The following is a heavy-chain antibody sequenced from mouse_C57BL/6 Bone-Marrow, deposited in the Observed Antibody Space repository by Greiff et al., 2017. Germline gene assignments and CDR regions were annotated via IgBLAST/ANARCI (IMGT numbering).Heavy chain of an antibody. Sequence: QVQLQQPGAELVKPGASVKLSCKASGYTFTSYWMHWVKQRPGQGLEWIGMIHPNSGSTNYNEKFKSKATLTVDKSSSTAYMQLSSLTSEDSAVYYCAREEVDYYGSSWAYWGQGTLVTVSA. CDR1: GYTFTSYW. CDR3: AREEVDYYGSSWAY. V-gene: IGHV1-64*01. CDR2: IHPNSGST. D-gene: IGHD1-1*01. J-gene: IGHJ3*01.